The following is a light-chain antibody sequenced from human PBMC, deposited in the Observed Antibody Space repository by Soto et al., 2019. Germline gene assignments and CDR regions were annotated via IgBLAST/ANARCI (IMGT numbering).Light chain of an antibody. V-gene: IGKV1-39*01. J-gene: IGKJ3*01. CDR2: ATS. CDR1: QSISTY. CDR3: QQSYSTPFT. Sequence: DIQMTQSPSSLSASVGDRVTITCRASQSISTYLNWYQQKPGKAPKLLMYATSNLQSGVPSRISGSGAGTDFTLTISSRQPEDFATYYCQQSYSTPFTFGPGTKVDIK.